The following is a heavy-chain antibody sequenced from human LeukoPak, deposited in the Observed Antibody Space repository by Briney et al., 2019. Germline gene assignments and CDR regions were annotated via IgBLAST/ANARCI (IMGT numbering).Heavy chain of an antibody. J-gene: IGHJ4*02. Sequence: GGSLRLSCAASGFTFDDYAMHWVRQAPGKGLEWVSGISWNSGSIGYADSVKGRFTTSRDNAKNSLYLQMNSLRAEDTALYYCAKDLARRGGSYYFDYWGQGTLVTVSS. CDR2: ISWNSGSI. D-gene: IGHD1-26*01. CDR3: AKDLARRGGSYYFDY. V-gene: IGHV3-9*01. CDR1: GFTFDDYA.